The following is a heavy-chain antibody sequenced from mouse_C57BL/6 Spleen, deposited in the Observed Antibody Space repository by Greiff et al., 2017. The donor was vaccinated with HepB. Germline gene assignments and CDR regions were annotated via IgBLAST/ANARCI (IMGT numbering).Heavy chain of an antibody. CDR3: ARATERYFDY. V-gene: IGHV1-50*01. Sequence: QVQLQQSGAELVKPGASVKLSCKASGYTFTSYWMQWVKQRPGQGLEWIGEIDPSDSYTNYNQKFKGKATLTVDTSSSTAYMQLSSLTSEDSAVYYCARATERYFDYWGQGTTLTVSS. J-gene: IGHJ2*01. CDR1: GYTFTSYW. CDR2: IDPSDSYT. D-gene: IGHD1-1*01.